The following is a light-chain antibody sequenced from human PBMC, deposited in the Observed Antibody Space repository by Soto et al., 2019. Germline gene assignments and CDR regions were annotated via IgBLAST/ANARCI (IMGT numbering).Light chain of an antibody. CDR2: EVT. Sequence: QSVLTQPASVSGSPGQSITISCTGTSSDVGGYNYVSWYQQHPGKAPKLMIYEVTNRPSGVSNRFSGSKSGNTASLTISGLQAEDECDYYCSSYTRSSTVVFGGGTKLTVL. J-gene: IGLJ2*01. CDR1: SSDVGGYNY. CDR3: SSYTRSSTVV. V-gene: IGLV2-14*01.